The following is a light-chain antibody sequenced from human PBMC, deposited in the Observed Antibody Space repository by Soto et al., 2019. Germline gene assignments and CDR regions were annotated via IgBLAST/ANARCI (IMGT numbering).Light chain of an antibody. J-gene: IGKJ1*01. Sequence: DIQMTQSPSSLSASVGDRVTITCRASQGISNYLAWYQQKPGKVPKLLIYAASTLQSGVPSRFSGSGSGTDFTLTISSLQPDDVSTYYCQNYNSGPRTFCQGTKVEIK. CDR2: AAS. V-gene: IGKV1-27*01. CDR3: QNYNSGPRT. CDR1: QGISNY.